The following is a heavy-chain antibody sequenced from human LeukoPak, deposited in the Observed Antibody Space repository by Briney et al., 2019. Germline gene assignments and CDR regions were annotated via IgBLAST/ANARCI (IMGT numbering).Heavy chain of an antibody. CDR1: GYTFTDYY. J-gene: IGHJ5*02. CDR3: ARDSIAVAATEWLDP. V-gene: IGHV1-2*02. Sequence: ASVKVSCKASGYTFTDYYIHWVRQAPGQGLEWMGWINPNSGGTNYAQKFQGRVTMTRDTSISTAYMELSRLRSDDTAVYYCARDSIAVAATEWLDPWGQGTLVTVSS. D-gene: IGHD6-19*01. CDR2: INPNSGGT.